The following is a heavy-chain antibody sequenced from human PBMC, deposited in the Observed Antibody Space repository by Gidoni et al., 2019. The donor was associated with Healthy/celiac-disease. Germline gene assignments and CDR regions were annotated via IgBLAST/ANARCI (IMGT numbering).Heavy chain of an antibody. CDR3: ASPRDDFWSGSLEY. CDR2: IYHSGST. J-gene: IGHJ4*02. D-gene: IGHD3-3*01. V-gene: IGHV4-38-2*02. CDR1: GYSISSGYY. Sequence: QVQLQESGPGLVKPSETLSLTCTVSGYSISSGYYWGWIRQPPGKGLEWIGSIYHSGSTYYNPSLKSRVTISVDTSKNQFSLKLSSVTAADTAVYYCASPRDDFWSGSLEYWGQGTLVTVSS.